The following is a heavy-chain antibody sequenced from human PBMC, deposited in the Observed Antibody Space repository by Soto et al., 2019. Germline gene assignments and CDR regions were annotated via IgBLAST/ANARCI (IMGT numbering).Heavy chain of an antibody. V-gene: IGHV1-69*13. Sequence: SVKVSCKASGGTFSSYAISWLRQAPGQGLEWMGGIITIFGTANYAQKFQGRVTTTADEYTSTAYMELSSLRSGETAVYYCARGGSSEFWWFDPWG. CDR2: IITIFGTA. D-gene: IGHD6-6*01. CDR3: ARGGSSEFWWFDP. J-gene: IGHJ5*02. CDR1: GGTFSSYA.